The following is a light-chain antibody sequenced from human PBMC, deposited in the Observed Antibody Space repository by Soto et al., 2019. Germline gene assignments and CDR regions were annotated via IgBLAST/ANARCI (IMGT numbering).Light chain of an antibody. CDR1: QSVSRSL. CDR3: QTYGDSLFT. V-gene: IGKV3-20*01. Sequence: EIVLTQSPGTLSLSPGERATLSCRASQSVSRSLLSWYQQKPGQAPRPLISAASSRATGIQDRFSGSGSGTDFTLTISRLEPEDFAVYYCQTYGDSLFTFGPGTKVEI. J-gene: IGKJ3*01. CDR2: AAS.